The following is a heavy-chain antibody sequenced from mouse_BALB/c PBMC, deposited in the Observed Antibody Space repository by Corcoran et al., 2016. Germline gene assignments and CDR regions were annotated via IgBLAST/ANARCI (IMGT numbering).Heavy chain of an antibody. D-gene: IGHD2-3*01. Sequence: EVQLQQSGPERVTPEASVKMSCKASGYTFTSYVLHWVKQKPGQGLEWIGYINPYNDGTKYNEKFKGKATLTSDKSSSTAYMELSSLTSEDSAVYYCALYDGYYTWVAYWGQGTLVTVSA. CDR2: INPYNDGT. J-gene: IGHJ3*01. CDR1: GYTFTSYV. V-gene: IGHV1S136*01. CDR3: ALYDGYYTWVAY.